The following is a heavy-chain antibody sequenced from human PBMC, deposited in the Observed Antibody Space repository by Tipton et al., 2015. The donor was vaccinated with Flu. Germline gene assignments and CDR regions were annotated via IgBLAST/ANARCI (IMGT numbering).Heavy chain of an antibody. CDR2: IFRTGST. V-gene: IGHV4-38-2*02. D-gene: IGHD3-10*02. J-gene: IGHJ4*02. CDR3: ARHTGDSVRGVIDY. Sequence: TLSLTCTISGDSISSRYYWGWIRQPPGKGLEWIGNIFRTGSTYHNPSLKSRVTMSVDTSKNQFSLKVFSVTAADTAVYYCARHTGDSVRGVIDYWGRGTLVTVSS. CDR1: GDSISSRYY.